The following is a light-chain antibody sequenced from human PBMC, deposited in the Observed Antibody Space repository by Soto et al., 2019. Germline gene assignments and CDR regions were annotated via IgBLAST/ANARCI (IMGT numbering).Light chain of an antibody. CDR3: QQYNYGYT. CDR2: GAA. Sequence: EIVMTQSPATLSVSPGERATLSCRASQSFSSNLAWYQQKPGQAPLLLIYGAATRATGIPARFSGSGSGTEFTLTISSLQSEDSAVYYCQQYNYGYTFCQGTKLEIK. V-gene: IGKV3-15*01. CDR1: QSFSSN. J-gene: IGKJ2*01.